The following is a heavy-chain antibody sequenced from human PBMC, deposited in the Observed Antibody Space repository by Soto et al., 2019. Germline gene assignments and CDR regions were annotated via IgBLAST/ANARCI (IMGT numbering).Heavy chain of an antibody. CDR1: GYNFAGYW. V-gene: IGHV5-51*01. D-gene: IGHD3-3*01. Sequence: GESLKISFKGSGYNFAGYWIAWVPQMPGKGLELMGIIYPSDSDTRYRPSFQGQVTISADKSISSAYLQWSSLRASDTAMYYCARGGVSTRTFDYWGQGTPVTVSS. CDR3: ARGGVSTRTFDY. J-gene: IGHJ4*02. CDR2: IYPSDSDT.